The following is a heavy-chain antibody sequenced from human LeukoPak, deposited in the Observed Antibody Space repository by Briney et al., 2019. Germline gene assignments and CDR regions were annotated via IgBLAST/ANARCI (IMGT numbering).Heavy chain of an antibody. Sequence: GGSLRLSCVASGFSFDNYAMNWVRQAPGKGLEWVSLFIGSSGSTFYADSVKGRFAISRDKSKNTLYLQMNSLRAEDTAVYYCAKGAYDYIEIAYFDYWGQGSLVTVSS. V-gene: IGHV3-23*01. D-gene: IGHD5-12*01. CDR3: AKGAYDYIEIAYFDY. J-gene: IGHJ4*02. CDR1: GFSFDNYA. CDR2: FIGSSGST.